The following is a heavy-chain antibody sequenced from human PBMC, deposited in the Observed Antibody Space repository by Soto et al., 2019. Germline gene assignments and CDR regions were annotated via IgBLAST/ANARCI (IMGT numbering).Heavy chain of an antibody. CDR3: AREGYYYGSGSYSPPRYYGMDV. V-gene: IGHV1-18*01. CDR1: SYTFTNYG. D-gene: IGHD3-10*01. CDR2: ISAYNDNT. Sequence: QIQLVQSGAEVKKAGASVKVSCKASSYTFTNYGISWVRQALGQGLEWKGWISAYNDNTNYAQKFQGRVTLTTDTSTRTAYMELRSLTSDDTAVYYCAREGYYYGSGSYSPPRYYGMDVWGQGTTVTVFS. J-gene: IGHJ6*02.